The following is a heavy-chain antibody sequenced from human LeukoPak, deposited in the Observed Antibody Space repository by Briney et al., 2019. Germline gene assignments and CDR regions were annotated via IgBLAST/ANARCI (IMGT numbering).Heavy chain of an antibody. V-gene: IGHV4-34*01. D-gene: IGHD3-10*01. CDR3: ARGPHYYGSDYFDY. CDR2: INHSGST. Sequence: SETLSLTCAVYGGSFSGYYWSWIRQPPGKGLEWIGEINHSGSTNYNPSLKSRVTISVDTSKNQFSLKLSSVTAADTAVYYCARGPHYYGSDYFDYWGLGTLVTVSS. J-gene: IGHJ4*02. CDR1: GGSFSGYY.